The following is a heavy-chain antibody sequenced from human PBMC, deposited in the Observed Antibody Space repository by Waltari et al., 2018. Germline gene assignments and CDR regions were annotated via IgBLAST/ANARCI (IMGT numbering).Heavy chain of an antibody. CDR2: ISWNSGSL. V-gene: IGHV3-9*03. CDR3: ARAPYGDYIEYFQH. D-gene: IGHD4-17*01. Sequence: EVQLVESGGGLVQPGRSLRLSCAASGFTFDDYAMHWVRQAPGKGLEWVSGISWNSGSLGSADSVKGRFTISRDNAKNSLYLQMNSLRSEDMAVYYCARAPYGDYIEYFQHWGQGTLVTVSS. CDR1: GFTFDDYA. J-gene: IGHJ1*01.